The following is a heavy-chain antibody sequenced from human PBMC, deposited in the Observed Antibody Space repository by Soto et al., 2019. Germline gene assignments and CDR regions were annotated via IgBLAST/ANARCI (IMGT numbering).Heavy chain of an antibody. D-gene: IGHD4-17*01. V-gene: IGHV4-59*08. J-gene: IGHJ4*02. CDR1: GGSIRSYY. CDR2: IYYSGST. Sequence: SETLYLTCTVSGGSIRSYYWSWIRQPPGKGLECIGYIYYSGSTNYNPSLKSRVTISVDTSKNQFSLKLSSVTAADTAIYYCARNYGDYVDYWGQGTLFTVSS. CDR3: ARNYGDYVDY.